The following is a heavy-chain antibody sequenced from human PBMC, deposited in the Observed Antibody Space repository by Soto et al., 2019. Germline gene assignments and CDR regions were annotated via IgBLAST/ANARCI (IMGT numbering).Heavy chain of an antibody. Sequence: GGSLRLSCAASGFTFSSYCMHWVRQAPGKGLEWVAVISYDGSNKYYADSVKGRFTISRDNSKNTLYLQMNSLRAEDTAVYYCAMHGYDSRVFDYWGQGTLVTSPQ. CDR1: GFTFSSYC. J-gene: IGHJ4*02. CDR2: ISYDGSNK. V-gene: IGHV3-30*03. D-gene: IGHD3-22*01. CDR3: AMHGYDSRVFDY.